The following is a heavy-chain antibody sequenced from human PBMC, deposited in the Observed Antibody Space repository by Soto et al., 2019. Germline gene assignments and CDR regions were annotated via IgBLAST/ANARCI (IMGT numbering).Heavy chain of an antibody. CDR3: ARDRYSSGWYDLDY. CDR1: GFTFSNYG. D-gene: IGHD6-19*01. J-gene: IGHJ4*02. V-gene: IGHV3-33*01. Sequence: VQLVESGGGVVQPGRSLRLSCAASGFTFSNYGMHWVRQAPGKGLEWVAIIWYDGSNKYYADSVKGRFTTSRDNSENTLYLQVNSLRAEDTAVYYCARDRYSSGWYDLDYWGQGTLVTVSS. CDR2: IWYDGSNK.